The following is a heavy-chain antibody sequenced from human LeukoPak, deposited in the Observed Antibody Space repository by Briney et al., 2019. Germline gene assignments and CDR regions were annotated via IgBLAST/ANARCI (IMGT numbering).Heavy chain of an antibody. V-gene: IGHV4-59*01. CDR1: GGSISSYY. Sequence: SETLSHTCTVSGGSISSYYWSWIRQPPGKGLEWIGYIYYSGSTNYNPSLKSRVTISVDTSKNQFSLKLSSVTAADTAVYYCARDSGDGYNLSWGQGTLVTISS. J-gene: IGHJ4*02. CDR3: ARDSGDGYNLS. D-gene: IGHD5-24*01. CDR2: IYYSGST.